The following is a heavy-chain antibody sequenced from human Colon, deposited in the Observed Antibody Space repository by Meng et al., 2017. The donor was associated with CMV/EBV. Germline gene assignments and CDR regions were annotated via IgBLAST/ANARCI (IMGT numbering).Heavy chain of an antibody. V-gene: IGHV1-2*02. CDR2: INPNSGGT. Sequence: GQLVHSGAEVKRPGASVKVSCKASGYTFTGYYMHWVRQAPGQGLEWMGWINPNSGGTNYAQKFQGRVTMTRDTSISTAYMELSRLRSDDTAVYYCATVSSGYYLYFQHWGQGTLVTVSS. CDR3: ATVSSGYYLYFQH. J-gene: IGHJ1*01. D-gene: IGHD3-22*01. CDR1: GYTFTGYY.